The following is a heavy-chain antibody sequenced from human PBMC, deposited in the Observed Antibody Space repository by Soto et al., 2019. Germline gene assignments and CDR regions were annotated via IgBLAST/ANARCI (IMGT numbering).Heavy chain of an antibody. Sequence: PSETLSLTCAVSGGFISSYHWSWIRQSPGKGLEWIGDTSHDAVTIYNPSLECRVTISIDKSKNQFYLDLNSVTAADMAMYYCARIGDCTRPGCIVGLFDPWGPGTLVTVSS. J-gene: IGHJ5*02. CDR2: TSHDAVT. CDR3: ARIGDCTRPGCIVGLFDP. V-gene: IGHV4-59*12. D-gene: IGHD2-8*01. CDR1: GGFISSYH.